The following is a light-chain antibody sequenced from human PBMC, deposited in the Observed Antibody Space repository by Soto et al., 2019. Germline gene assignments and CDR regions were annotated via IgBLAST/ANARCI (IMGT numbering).Light chain of an antibody. CDR1: SSDVGGYNY. CDR3: SSYTSSSTLV. CDR2: EVS. J-gene: IGLJ1*01. Sequence: QSALTQPASVSGSPXXXXTISCTGTSSDVGGYNYVSWYQQHPGKAPKLMIYEVSNRPSGVSNRFSGSKSGNTASLTISGLQAEDEADYYCSSYTSSSTLVFGTGTKVTVL. V-gene: IGLV2-14*01.